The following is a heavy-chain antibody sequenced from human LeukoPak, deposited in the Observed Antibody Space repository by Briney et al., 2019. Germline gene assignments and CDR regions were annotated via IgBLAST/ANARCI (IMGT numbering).Heavy chain of an antibody. V-gene: IGHV3-33*06. Sequence: GGSLRLSCAASGFTFSSYGMHWVRQAPGKGLEWVAVIWYDGSNKYYADSVKGRFTISRDNSKNTLYLQMNSLRAEDTAVYYCAKGPSYYDFWSGYWGQGTLVTVSS. CDR1: GFTFSSYG. D-gene: IGHD3-3*01. CDR3: AKGPSYYDFWSGY. J-gene: IGHJ4*02. CDR2: IWYDGSNK.